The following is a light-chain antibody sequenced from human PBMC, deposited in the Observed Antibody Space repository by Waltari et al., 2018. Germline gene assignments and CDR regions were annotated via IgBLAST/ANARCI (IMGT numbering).Light chain of an antibody. CDR1: QSIGTH. Sequence: VMTQSPATLSVSPGERATLSCRASQSIGTHLAWYQQNSGQPPRLRIYGASIRATGIPAGFSCSGSGTECTLTISTLQSEDFAVYYCQQYNNWPSFTFGPGTKVDVK. V-gene: IGKV3-15*01. J-gene: IGKJ3*01. CDR2: GAS. CDR3: QQYNNWPSFT.